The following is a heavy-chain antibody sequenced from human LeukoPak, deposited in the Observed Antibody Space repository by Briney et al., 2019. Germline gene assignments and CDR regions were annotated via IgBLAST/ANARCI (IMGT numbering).Heavy chain of an antibody. CDR3: ARFVLVPAALDY. CDR2: IIPIFGTA. CDR1: GGTFSSYA. Sequence: SVKVSCKASGGTFSSYAISWLRQAPGQGLEWMGGIIPIFGTANYAQKFQGRVTITTDESTSTAYMELSSLRSEDTAVYYCARFVLVPAALDYWGQGTLVTVSS. V-gene: IGHV1-69*05. J-gene: IGHJ4*02. D-gene: IGHD2-2*01.